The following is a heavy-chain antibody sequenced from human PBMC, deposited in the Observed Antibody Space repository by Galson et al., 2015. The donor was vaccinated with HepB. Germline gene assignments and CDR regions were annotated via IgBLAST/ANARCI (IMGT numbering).Heavy chain of an antibody. J-gene: IGHJ4*02. CDR3: ARADDYLWGTYRQLDY. CDR1: GYTFTNYY. V-gene: IGHV1-46*01. D-gene: IGHD3-16*02. Sequence: SVKVSCKASGYTFTNYYLHWVRRAPGQGLEWMGIINPAGGTTAYAQNCQDRVTMTRDTSTSTVYMELSSLRSEDTAVYYCARADDYLWGTYRQLDYWGQGTLVTVSS. CDR2: INPAGGTT.